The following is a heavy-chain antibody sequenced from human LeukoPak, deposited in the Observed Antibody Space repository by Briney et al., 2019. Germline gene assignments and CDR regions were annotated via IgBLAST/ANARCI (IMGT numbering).Heavy chain of an antibody. Sequence: GGSLRLSCAAPGFTFSDSWMSWVRQAPGKGLEWVANMNQDGSAKGYVDSVKGRFTISRDNARNSLYLQMSSLRPEDTAVYYCATYTHWVAGDVWGQGTTVTVSS. J-gene: IGHJ6*02. D-gene: IGHD3-16*01. CDR3: ATYTHWVAGDV. CDR2: MNQDGSAK. CDR1: GFTFSDSW. V-gene: IGHV3-7*01.